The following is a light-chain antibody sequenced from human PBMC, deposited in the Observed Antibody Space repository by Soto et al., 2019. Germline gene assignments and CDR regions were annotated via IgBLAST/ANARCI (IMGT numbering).Light chain of an antibody. CDR2: EVS. CDR1: SSDVGSYNL. CDR3: CSYAGSRTYV. V-gene: IGLV2-23*02. Sequence: QSVLPQPASVSGSPGQSITISCTGTSSDVGSYNLVSWYQQHPGKAPKFMIYEVSKRPSGVSNRFSGSKSGNTASLTISGLQADDEADYYCCSYAGSRTYVFGTGTKLTVL. J-gene: IGLJ1*01.